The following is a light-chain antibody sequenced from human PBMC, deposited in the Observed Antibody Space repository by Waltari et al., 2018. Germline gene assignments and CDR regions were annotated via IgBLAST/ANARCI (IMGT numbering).Light chain of an antibody. Sequence: EIVMTQSPATLSVSPGERATLPCRASQRVSHNLAWYQQKPGQAPRHPIYGASTRATGIPARFSGSGSWTEFTLTISSLQPDDFATYYCQQYKSSSFTFGPGTKVDIK. CDR3: QQYKSSSFT. V-gene: IGKV3-15*01. CDR1: QRVSHN. CDR2: GAS. J-gene: IGKJ3*01.